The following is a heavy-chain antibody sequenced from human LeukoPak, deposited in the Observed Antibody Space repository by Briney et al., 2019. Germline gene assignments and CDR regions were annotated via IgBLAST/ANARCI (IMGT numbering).Heavy chain of an antibody. J-gene: IGHJ4*02. D-gene: IGHD2-2*01. CDR2: IYWNDDK. CDR3: ARKGTIGYCSSTSCLQYFDY. Sequence: SGPTLVKPTQTLTLTCTFSGFSLSTSGVGVGWIRQPPGKALEWLALIYWNDDKRYSPSLQSRLTITRDTSKSQVVLTMTNMDPVDTATYYCARKGTIGYCSSTSCLQYFDYWGQGTLVTVSS. CDR1: GFSLSTSGVG. V-gene: IGHV2-5*01.